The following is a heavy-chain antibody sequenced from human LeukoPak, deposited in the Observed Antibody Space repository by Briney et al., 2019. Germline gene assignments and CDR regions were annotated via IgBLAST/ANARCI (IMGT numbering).Heavy chain of an antibody. J-gene: IGHJ6*03. Sequence: GSSLKFSCEGSGYCFTCYWIGWGRPMAGKVLEGMGISCPGDSDTRYSPSFQGQVTISADRSISTAYLQWSSLKASDTAMYYCARTYIAARPGAYYYMDVWGKGTTVTVSS. CDR1: GYCFTCYW. V-gene: IGHV5-51*01. CDR2: SCPGDSDT. D-gene: IGHD6-6*01. CDR3: ARTYIAARPGAYYYMDV.